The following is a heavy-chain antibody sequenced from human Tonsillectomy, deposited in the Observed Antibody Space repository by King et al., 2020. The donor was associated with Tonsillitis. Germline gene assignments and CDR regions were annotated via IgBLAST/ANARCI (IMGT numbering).Heavy chain of an antibody. CDR2: TYPGDSDT. J-gene: IGHJ2*01. D-gene: IGHD1-26*01. CDR1: GYSFTSYW. CDR3: ARPFSGDWYFDL. V-gene: IGHV5-51*03. Sequence: VQLVESGAEVKKPGGSLKISCKGSGYSFTSYWIAWVRQMPGKGLEWVGLTYPGDSDTTYSPSFQGQVTISVDRSISTAYLQWSSLKASDTAMYYCARPFSGDWYFDLWGRGTLVTVSS.